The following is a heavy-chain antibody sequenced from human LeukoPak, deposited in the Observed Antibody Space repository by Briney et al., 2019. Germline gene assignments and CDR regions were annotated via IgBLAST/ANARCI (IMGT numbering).Heavy chain of an antibody. CDR2: ISSSSSYI. V-gene: IGHV3-21*01. J-gene: IGHJ5*02. Sequence: PGGSLRLSCAASGFTFSSYSMKWVRQAPGKGLEWVSSISSSSSYIYYADSVKGRFTISRDNAKNSLYLQMNSLRAEHTAVYYCARGLSQTGFDPWGQGTLVTVSS. D-gene: IGHD3-16*02. CDR1: GFTFSSYS. CDR3: ARGLSQTGFDP.